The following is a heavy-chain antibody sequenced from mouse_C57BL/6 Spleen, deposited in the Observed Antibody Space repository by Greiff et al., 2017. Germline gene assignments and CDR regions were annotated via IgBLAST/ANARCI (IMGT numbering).Heavy chain of an antibody. J-gene: IGHJ1*03. D-gene: IGHD2-5*01. V-gene: IGHV1-64*01. CDR1: GYTFTSYW. CDR2: IHPNSGST. Sequence: QVQLKQPGAELVKPGASVKLSCKASGYTFTSYWMHWVKQRPGQGLEWIGMIHPNSGSTNYNEKFKSKATLTVDKSSSTAYMQLSSLTSEDSAVYYCARDAGAYSNYVYFDVWGTGTTVTVSS. CDR3: ARDAGAYSNYVYFDV.